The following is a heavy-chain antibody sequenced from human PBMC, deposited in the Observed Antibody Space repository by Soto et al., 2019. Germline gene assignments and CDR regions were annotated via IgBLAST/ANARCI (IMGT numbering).Heavy chain of an antibody. J-gene: IGHJ4*02. V-gene: IGHV4-59*01. CDR2: ISYSGST. Sequence: QVQLQESGPGLVKPSETLSLTCTVSGGSISGYFWSWIRQPPGKGLEWIGYISYSGSTNYNSSLKSRVTMSIDTSKNQFSLRLTSVNAADTAVYYCVRDGAATGSVYLDYWGQGTLVTVSS. D-gene: IGHD6-13*01. CDR1: GGSISGYF. CDR3: VRDGAATGSVYLDY.